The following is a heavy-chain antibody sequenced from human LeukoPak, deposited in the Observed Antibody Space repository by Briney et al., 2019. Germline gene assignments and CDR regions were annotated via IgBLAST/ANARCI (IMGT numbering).Heavy chain of an antibody. CDR2: IYHTGIT. Sequence: SQTLSLTCTVSGDFIGSGSYYYNWIRQHPGTGLEWIGYIYHTGITSYNPSLKSRVIMSVDKSMNQLSLKVSSLNAADTAVYYCAASSGVTLGRFWGQGTLVTVSS. CDR1: GDFIGSGSYY. V-gene: IGHV4-31*03. J-gene: IGHJ4*02. D-gene: IGHD4/OR15-4a*01. CDR3: AASSGVTLGRF.